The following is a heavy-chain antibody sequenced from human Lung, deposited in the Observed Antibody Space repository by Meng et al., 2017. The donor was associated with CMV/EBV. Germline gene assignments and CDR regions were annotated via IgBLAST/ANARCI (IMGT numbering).Heavy chain of an antibody. V-gene: IGHV2-70D*14. CDR1: GFSLSTSRMR. CDR2: IDWDDDK. Sequence: GXXLVXPTQTLTLTCTFSGFSLSTSRMRVSWIRQPPCKALEWLARIDWDDDKFYSTSLKTRLTISKDTSKNQVVLTMTNMDPVDTATYYCARMGYGYNYFDYWGQGTLVTVSS. J-gene: IGHJ4*02. D-gene: IGHD5-24*01. CDR3: ARMGYGYNYFDY.